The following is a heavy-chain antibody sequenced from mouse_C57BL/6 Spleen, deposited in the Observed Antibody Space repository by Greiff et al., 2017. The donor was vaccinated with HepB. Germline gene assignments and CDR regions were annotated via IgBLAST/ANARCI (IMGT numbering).Heavy chain of an antibody. CDR3: AREEYGEFAY. CDR2: ILPGSGST. J-gene: IGHJ3*01. D-gene: IGHD2-10*02. V-gene: IGHV1-9*01. Sequence: VQLQQSGAELMKPGASVKLSCKATGYTFTGYWIEWVKQRPGHGLEWIGEILPGSGSTNYNDKFKGKATFTADTSSNTAYMQLSSLTTEDSAIYYCAREEYGEFAYWGQGTLVTVSA. CDR1: GYTFTGYW.